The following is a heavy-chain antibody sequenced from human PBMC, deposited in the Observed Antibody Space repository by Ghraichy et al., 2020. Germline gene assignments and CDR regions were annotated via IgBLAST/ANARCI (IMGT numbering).Heavy chain of an antibody. J-gene: IGHJ4*02. V-gene: IGHV4-59*08. D-gene: IGHD2-15*01. CDR1: GGSISSYY. CDR2: IYYSGST. CDR3: ARHNYCSGGSCYVLDY. Sequence: SETLSLTCTVSGGSISSYYWSWIRQPPGKGLEWIGYIYYSGSTNYNPSLKSRVTISVDTSKNQFSLKLSSVTAADTTVYYCARHNYCSGGSCYVLDYWGQGTLVTVSS.